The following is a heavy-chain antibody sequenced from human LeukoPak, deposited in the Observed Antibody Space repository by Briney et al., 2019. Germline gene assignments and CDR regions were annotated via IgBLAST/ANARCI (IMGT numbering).Heavy chain of an antibody. CDR3: TSSVSSTSDQ. CDR2: IRSKANSYAT. D-gene: IGHD2-2*01. V-gene: IGHV3-73*01. Sequence: PGGSLKLSCAASGFSFSGSTMHWVRQASGKGLEGVGRIRSKANSYATAYGVSVKGRFTISRDDSKNTAYLQMNSLQIEDTAVYYCTSSVSSTSDQWGQGTLVTVSS. CDR1: GFSFSGST. J-gene: IGHJ4*02.